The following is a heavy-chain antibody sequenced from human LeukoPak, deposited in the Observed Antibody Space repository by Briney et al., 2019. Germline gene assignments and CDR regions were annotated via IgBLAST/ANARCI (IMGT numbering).Heavy chain of an antibody. J-gene: IGHJ4*02. CDR2: IRYDGSNK. CDR3: AKDRTPTTVTTGTFDY. Sequence: GGSLRLSCAASGFTFSSYGMHWVRQALGKGLEWVAFIRYDGSNKYYADSVKGRFTISRDNSKNTLYLQMNSLRAEDTAVYYCAKDRTPTTVTTGTFDYWGQGTLVTVSS. V-gene: IGHV3-30*02. CDR1: GFTFSSYG. D-gene: IGHD4-17*01.